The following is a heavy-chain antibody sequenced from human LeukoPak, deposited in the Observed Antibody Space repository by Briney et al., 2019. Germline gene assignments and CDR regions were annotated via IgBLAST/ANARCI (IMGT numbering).Heavy chain of an antibody. Sequence: GGSLRLSCAVSGFTVSNNYMSWVRQGPGKGLEWVSVMYSGGTTVYADSVKGRLTISRDKSRNTVYLQMNSLRVEDTAVYYCARLDLVSGYDYWGQGTLVTVPS. V-gene: IGHV3-66*04. CDR3: ARLDLVSGYDY. CDR2: MYSGGTT. D-gene: IGHD3-9*01. CDR1: GFTVSNNY. J-gene: IGHJ4*02.